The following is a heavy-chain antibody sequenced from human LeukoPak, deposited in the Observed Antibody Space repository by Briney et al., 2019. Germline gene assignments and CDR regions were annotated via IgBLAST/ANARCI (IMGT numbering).Heavy chain of an antibody. CDR3: AREGYCGGDCYGGVDY. CDR2: ISSSSSYI. Sequence: PGGSLRLSCAASGFTLSSYSMNWVRQAPGKGLEWVSSISSSSSYIYYADSVKGRFTISRDNAKNSLYLQMNSLRAEDTAVYYCAREGYCGGDCYGGVDYWGQGTLVTVSS. D-gene: IGHD2-21*01. J-gene: IGHJ4*02. CDR1: GFTLSSYS. V-gene: IGHV3-21*01.